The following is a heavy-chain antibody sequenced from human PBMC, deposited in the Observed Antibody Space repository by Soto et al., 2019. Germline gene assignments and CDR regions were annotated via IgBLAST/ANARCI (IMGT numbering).Heavy chain of an antibody. Sequence: GSLRLSCAASGFTFDDYTMHWVRQAPGKGLEWVSLISWDGGSTYYADSVKGRFTTSRDNSKNSLYLQMNSLRTEDTALYYCAKGGGSYYDSSGYYYDLLDYWGQGTLVTVSS. CDR1: GFTFDDYT. CDR3: AKGGGSYYDSSGYYYDLLDY. CDR2: ISWDGGST. D-gene: IGHD3-22*01. J-gene: IGHJ4*02. V-gene: IGHV3-43*01.